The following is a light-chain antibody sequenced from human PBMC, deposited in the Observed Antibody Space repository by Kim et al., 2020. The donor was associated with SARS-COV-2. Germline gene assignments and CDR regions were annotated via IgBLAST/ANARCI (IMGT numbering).Light chain of an antibody. CDR1: QSIGDW. J-gene: IGKJ1*01. Sequence: DIQMTQSPSTLSASIGDRVIITCRASQSIGDWLAWYHQKPGKAPKVLIYKASSLESGVPSSFSGSGSGTEFTLTIGSLQPDDFATYYCQQYKSYPWTFGQGTKVDIK. CDR3: QQYKSYPWT. CDR2: KAS. V-gene: IGKV1-5*03.